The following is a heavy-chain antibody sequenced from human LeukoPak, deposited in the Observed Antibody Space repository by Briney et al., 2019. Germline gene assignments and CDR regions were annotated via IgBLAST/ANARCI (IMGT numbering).Heavy chain of an antibody. CDR3: ARARRDGYNGKDY. CDR2: INPNSGGT. J-gene: IGHJ4*02. D-gene: IGHD5-24*01. CDR1: GYTFTGYY. Sequence: VASVKVSCKASGYTFTGYYMHWVRQAPGQGPEWMGRINPNSGGTNYAQKFQGRVTMTRDTSISTAYMELSRLRSDDTAVYYCARARRDGYNGKDYWGQGTLVTVSS. V-gene: IGHV1-2*06.